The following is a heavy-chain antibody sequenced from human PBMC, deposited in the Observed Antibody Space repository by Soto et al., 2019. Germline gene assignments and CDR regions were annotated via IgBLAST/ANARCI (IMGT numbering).Heavy chain of an antibody. CDR2: INHSGST. J-gene: IGHJ6*03. V-gene: IGHV4-34*01. Sequence: SETLSLTCAVYGGSFSGYYWSWIRQPPGKGLEWIGEINHSGSTNYNPSLKSRVTISVDTSKNQFSLKLSSVAAADTAVYYCARTSRRIVVVPAAIGGYYYYYYMDVWGKGTMVTVSS. D-gene: IGHD2-2*02. CDR1: GGSFSGYY. CDR3: ARTSRRIVVVPAAIGGYYYYYYMDV.